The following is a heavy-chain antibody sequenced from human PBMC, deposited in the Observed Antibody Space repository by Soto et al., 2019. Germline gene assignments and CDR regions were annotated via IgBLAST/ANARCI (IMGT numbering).Heavy chain of an antibody. CDR1: GGFVSSGSYY. CDR2: MSHSAGT. CDR3: ARVERGTATTVVDAFDI. Sequence: QVQLQQWGAGLLKPSETLSLTCAVCGGFVSSGSYYWSWIRQPPGKGLEWIGEMSHSAGTHFNPSLKSRLTLSLDTSNTQSSLKMSSVTAADTALYYCARVERGTATTVVDAFDIWGPGTMGTVSS. J-gene: IGHJ3*02. V-gene: IGHV4-34*01. D-gene: IGHD1-1*01.